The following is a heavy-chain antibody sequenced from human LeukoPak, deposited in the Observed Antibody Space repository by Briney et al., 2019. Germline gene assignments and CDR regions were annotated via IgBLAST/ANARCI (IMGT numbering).Heavy chain of an antibody. V-gene: IGHV4-34*01. Sequence: PSETLSLTCAVYGGSFSGYYWSWIRQPPGKGLEWIGEINHSGSTNYNPSLKSRVTISVDTSKNQFSLKLSSVTAADTAVYYCARGIRTYYDILTGYLSYFDYWGQGTLVTVSS. CDR1: GGSFSGYY. CDR2: INHSGST. D-gene: IGHD3-9*01. CDR3: ARGIRTYYDILTGYLSYFDY. J-gene: IGHJ4*02.